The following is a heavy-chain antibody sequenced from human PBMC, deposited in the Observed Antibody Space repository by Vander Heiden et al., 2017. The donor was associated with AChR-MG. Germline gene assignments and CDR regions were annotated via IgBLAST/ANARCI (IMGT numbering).Heavy chain of an antibody. CDR3: ARDRGGRRIAVAGNRVDY. D-gene: IGHD6-19*01. CDR1: GFTFSSYA. V-gene: IGHV3-30-3*01. J-gene: IGHJ4*02. CDR2: ISYDGSNK. Sequence: QVQLVESGGGVVQPGRSLRLSCAASGFTFSSYAMHWVRQAPGKGLEWVAVISYDGSNKYYADSVKGRFTISRDNSKNTLYLQMNSLRAEDTAVYYCARDRGGRRIAVAGNRVDYWGQGTLVTVSS.